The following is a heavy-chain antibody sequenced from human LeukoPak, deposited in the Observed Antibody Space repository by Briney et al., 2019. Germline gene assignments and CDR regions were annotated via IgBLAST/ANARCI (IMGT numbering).Heavy chain of an antibody. CDR3: ARGGRSDWFFDY. J-gene: IGHJ4*02. CDR1: XFXXSTYK. CDR2: IFTGSGDF. D-gene: IGHD2-21*01. V-gene: IGHV3-21*01. Sequence: GGSLRLSCAASXFXXSTYKXTXVXXXXXXXXEXXXSIFTGSGDFXXADSVKGRFTISXDDAKDSLYLHMNSLRAEDTAVYYCARGGRSDWFFDYWGQGILVTVSS.